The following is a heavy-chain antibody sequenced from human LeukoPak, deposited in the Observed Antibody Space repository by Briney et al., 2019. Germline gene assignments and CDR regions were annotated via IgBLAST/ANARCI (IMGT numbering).Heavy chain of an antibody. CDR3: ARDSICSGGSCYSDY. CDR1: GFTFNSYA. D-gene: IGHD2-15*01. Sequence: GRSLRLSCAASGFTFNSYAMNWVRQAPGKGLEWVAIISYDGNNKYYADSVKGRFTISRDNSKNTLFLQMNSLRPEDTAVYYCARDSICSGGSCYSDYWGQGTLVTVSS. CDR2: ISYDGNNK. V-gene: IGHV3-30-3*01. J-gene: IGHJ4*02.